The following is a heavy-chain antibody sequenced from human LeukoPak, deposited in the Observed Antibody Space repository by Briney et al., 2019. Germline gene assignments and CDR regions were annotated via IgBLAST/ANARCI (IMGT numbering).Heavy chain of an antibody. V-gene: IGHV5-51*01. D-gene: IGHD6-19*01. Sequence: KVSCKGSGYTFFTYWIGWVRQMPGKGLEWMGIIYPGDSDTRYSPSFQGQVTISADKSISTAYLQWSSLKASDTAMYYCARPRYSSGWTDAFDIWGQGTMVTVSS. CDR1: GYTFFTYW. CDR2: IYPGDSDT. J-gene: IGHJ3*02. CDR3: ARPRYSSGWTDAFDI.